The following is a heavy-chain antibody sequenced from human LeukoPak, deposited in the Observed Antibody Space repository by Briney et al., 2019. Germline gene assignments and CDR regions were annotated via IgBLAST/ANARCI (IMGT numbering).Heavy chain of an antibody. Sequence: GGSLRLSCAASGFTFNAYAMSWVRQAPGKGLEWASSISGSGGSTYYAGSVKGRFTISRDNSRHTLYLQMNSLGAEDTAVYYCASNWRGCSSTTCYGGGLDYWGQGILVTVSS. D-gene: IGHD2-2*01. CDR2: ISGSGGST. J-gene: IGHJ4*02. CDR3: ASNWRGCSSTTCYGGGLDY. CDR1: GFTFNAYA. V-gene: IGHV3-23*01.